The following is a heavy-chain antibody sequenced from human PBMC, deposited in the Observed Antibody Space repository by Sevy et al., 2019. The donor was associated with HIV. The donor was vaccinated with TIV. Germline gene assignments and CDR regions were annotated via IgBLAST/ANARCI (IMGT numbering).Heavy chain of an antibody. D-gene: IGHD1-1*01. J-gene: IGHJ4*02. Sequence: GGSLRLSCTASGFTFSDYYMSWIRQAPGKGLECVSFISGTTGYTNYADSVKGRFSISRDNAKTSLYLQMNSLRAADTSVYSCARSLKDWTPSAGHWGQGTLVTVSS. V-gene: IGHV3-11*06. CDR3: ARSLKDWTPSAGH. CDR1: GFTFSDYY. CDR2: ISGTTGYT.